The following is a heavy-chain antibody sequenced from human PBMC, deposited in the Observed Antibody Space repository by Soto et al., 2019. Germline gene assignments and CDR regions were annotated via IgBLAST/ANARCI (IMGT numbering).Heavy chain of an antibody. CDR1: GYTFTSYD. D-gene: IGHD2-2*01. J-gene: IGHJ5*02. V-gene: IGHV1-8*01. Sequence: ASVKVSSKASGYTFTSYDINWVRQATGQGLEWMGWMNPNSGNTGYAQKFQGRVTMTRNTSITTAYMELSSLRSEDTAVYYCARDCSSTSCYAYPWGQGTLVTVSS. CDR3: ARDCSSTSCYAYP. CDR2: MNPNSGNT.